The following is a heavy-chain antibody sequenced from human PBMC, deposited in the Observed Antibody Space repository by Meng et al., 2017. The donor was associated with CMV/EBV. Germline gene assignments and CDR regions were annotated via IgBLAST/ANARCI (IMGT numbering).Heavy chain of an antibody. J-gene: IGHJ6*02. CDR2: IYYSGST. V-gene: IGHV4-39*01. D-gene: IGHD3-9*01. CDR3: ASTGRLAPSYYYGMDV. CDR1: GGSISSSRYY. Sequence: GSLRLSCTVAGGSISSSRYYWGWIRQPPGKGLEWTGSIYYSGSTYYNPSLKGRVTISVDTSKNQFSLKLSSVTAADTAVYYCASTGRLAPSYYYGMDVWGQGTTVTVSS.